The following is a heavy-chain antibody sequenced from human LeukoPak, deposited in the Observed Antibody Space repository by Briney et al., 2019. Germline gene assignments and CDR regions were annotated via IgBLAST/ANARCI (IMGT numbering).Heavy chain of an antibody. CDR2: ISGSGGST. CDR3: AKGVDITIFGVVISRRSYYFDY. V-gene: IGHV3-23*01. D-gene: IGHD3-3*01. J-gene: IGHJ4*02. Sequence: QSGGSLRLSCAASGFTFSSYAMSWVRQAPGKGLEWVSAISGSGGSTYYADSVKGRFTISRDNSKNTLYLQMNSLRAEDTAVYYCAKGVDITIFGVVISRRSYYFDYWGQGTLVTVSS. CDR1: GFTFSSYA.